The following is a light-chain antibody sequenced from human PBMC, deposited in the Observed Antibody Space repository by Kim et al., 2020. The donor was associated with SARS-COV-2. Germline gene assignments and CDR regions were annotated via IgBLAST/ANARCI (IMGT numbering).Light chain of an antibody. J-gene: IGKJ1*01. Sequence: SPGERATPPCRASQSVTSNYLAWYQHKPGQAPRLLIYGASSRATGIPDRFSGSGSGTDFTLTITRLEPEDFAVYYCHQYVGSPWTFGQGTKVDIK. CDR1: QSVTSNY. CDR2: GAS. CDR3: HQYVGSPWT. V-gene: IGKV3-20*01.